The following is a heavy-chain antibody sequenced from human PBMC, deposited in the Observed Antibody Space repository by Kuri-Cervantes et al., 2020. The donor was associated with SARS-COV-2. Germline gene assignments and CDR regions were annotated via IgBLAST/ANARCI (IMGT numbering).Heavy chain of an antibody. CDR1: GYSISSGYY. CDR3: ARDLTRNWNDFWFDP. D-gene: IGHD1-1*01. V-gene: IGHV4-38-2*02. CDR2: IYHSGST. J-gene: IGHJ5*02. Sequence: SETLSLTCTVSGYSISSGYYWGWIRQPPGKGLEWIGSIYHSGSTYYNTSLKSRVTISVDTSKNQFSLKLSSVTAADTAVYYCARDLTRNWNDFWFDPWGQGTLVTVSS.